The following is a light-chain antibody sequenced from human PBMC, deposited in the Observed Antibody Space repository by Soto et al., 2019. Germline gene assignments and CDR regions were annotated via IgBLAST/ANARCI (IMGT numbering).Light chain of an antibody. J-gene: IGKJ1*01. Sequence: DIQMTQSPSTLSASVGDRVTITCRGSQSISSWLAWYQQKPGKAPKLLIYKASSLESGVPSRFSGSGSGTDLTITISSLQPEDFETYFCLQDFNYPWTFGQGTKVDIK. CDR3: LQDFNYPWT. V-gene: IGKV1-5*03. CDR1: QSISSW. CDR2: KAS.